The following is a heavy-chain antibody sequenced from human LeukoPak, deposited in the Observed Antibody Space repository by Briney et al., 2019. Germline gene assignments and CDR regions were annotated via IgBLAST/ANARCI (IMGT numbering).Heavy chain of an antibody. CDR3: ARDPPYSSGWYLAQYFDY. CDR2: ISSSSSYI. J-gene: IGHJ4*02. Sequence: GGSLRLSYAASGFTFSSYSMNWVRQAPGKGLEWVSSISSSSSYIYYADSVKGRFTISRDNAKNSLYLQMNSLRAEDTAVYYCARDPPYSSGWYLAQYFDYWGQGTLVTVSS. V-gene: IGHV3-21*01. D-gene: IGHD6-19*01. CDR1: GFTFSSYS.